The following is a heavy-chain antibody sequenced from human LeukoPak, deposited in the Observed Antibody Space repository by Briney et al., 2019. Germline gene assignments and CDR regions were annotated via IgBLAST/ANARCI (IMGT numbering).Heavy chain of an antibody. CDR3: AREKIGPIVVPAARRSGWFDP. CDR2: INPNSGGT. CDR1: GYTFTGYY. D-gene: IGHD2-2*01. Sequence: ASVKVSCKASGYTFTGYYMHWVRQAPGRGLEWMGWINPNSGGTNYAQKFQGRVTMTRDTSISTAYMELSRLRSDDTAVYYCAREKIGPIVVPAARRSGWFDPWGQGTLVTVSS. V-gene: IGHV1-2*02. J-gene: IGHJ5*02.